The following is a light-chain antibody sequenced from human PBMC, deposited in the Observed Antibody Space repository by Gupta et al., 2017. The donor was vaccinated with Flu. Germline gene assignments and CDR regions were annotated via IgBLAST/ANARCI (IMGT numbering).Light chain of an antibody. V-gene: IGKV1-39*01. CDR2: AAS. Sequence: DIQMTQSPSSLSASVGDRVTITCRASQSITWYLNWYQQKPGKAPQLLIYAASSLQSGVPSRFSGSGSGTDFTLTISSLQPEDFATYYCQQSYTVPRTFGQGTXVEIK. CDR3: QQSYTVPRT. J-gene: IGKJ1*01. CDR1: QSITWY.